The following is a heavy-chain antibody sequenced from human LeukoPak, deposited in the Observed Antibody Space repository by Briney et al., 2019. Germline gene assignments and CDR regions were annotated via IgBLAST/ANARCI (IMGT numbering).Heavy chain of an antibody. V-gene: IGHV3-21*01. D-gene: IGHD4-17*01. CDR3: ARAGGSTVSHSDY. J-gene: IGHJ4*02. CDR2: ISSSSSYI. Sequence: PGGSLRLSCAASGFTFSSYSMNWVRQAPGKGLEWVSSISSSSSYIYYADSVKGRFTISRDNAKNSLYLQMNSLRAEDTAVYYCARAGGSTVSHSDYWGQGTLVTVSS. CDR1: GFTFSSYS.